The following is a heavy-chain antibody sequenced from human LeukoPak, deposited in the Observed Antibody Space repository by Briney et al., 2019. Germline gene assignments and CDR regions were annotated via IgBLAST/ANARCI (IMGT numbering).Heavy chain of an antibody. V-gene: IGHV1-46*01. CDR1: GYTFTSYY. CDR2: INPSGGST. D-gene: IGHD6-19*01. CDR3: AREKPSIAVAGTASGGYYYMDV. J-gene: IGHJ6*03. Sequence: ASVKVSCKASGYTFTSYYMHWVRQAPGQGLEWMGIINPSGGSTSYAQKFQGRVTMTWDMSTSTVYMELSSLRSEDTAVYYCAREKPSIAVAGTASGGYYYMDVWGKGTTVTVSS.